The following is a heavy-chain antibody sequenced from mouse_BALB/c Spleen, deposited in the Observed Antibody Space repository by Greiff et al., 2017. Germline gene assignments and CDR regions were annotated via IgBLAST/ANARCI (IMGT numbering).Heavy chain of an antibody. CDR1: GYTFTSYV. CDR3: ARGYYGNAWFAY. CDR2: INPYNDGT. J-gene: IGHJ3*01. D-gene: IGHD2-1*01. Sequence: EVKVEESGPELVKPGASVKMSCKASGYTFTSYVMHWVKQKPGQGLEWIGYINPYNDGTKYNEKFKGKATLTSDKSSSTAYMELSSLTSEDSAVYYCARGYYGNAWFAYWGQGTLVTVSA. V-gene: IGHV1-14*01.